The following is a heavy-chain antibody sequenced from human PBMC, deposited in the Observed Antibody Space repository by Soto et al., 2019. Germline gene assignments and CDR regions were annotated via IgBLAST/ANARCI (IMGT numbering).Heavy chain of an antibody. CDR2: ISGSGGST. CDR3: AKVRADYYDSSGPIDY. Sequence: EVQLLESGGGLVQPGGSLRLSCAASGFTFSSYVMSWVRQAPGKGLEWVSAISGSGGSTYYGDSVKGRFTISRDSSKNXLYLQMNSLRAEDTAVYYCAKVRADYYDSSGPIDYWGQGTLVTVSS. J-gene: IGHJ4*02. CDR1: GFTFSSYV. V-gene: IGHV3-23*01. D-gene: IGHD3-22*01.